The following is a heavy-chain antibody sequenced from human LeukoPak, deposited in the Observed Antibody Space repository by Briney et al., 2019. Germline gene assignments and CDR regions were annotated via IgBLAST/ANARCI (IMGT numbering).Heavy chain of an antibody. CDR2: IYTSGIT. J-gene: IGHJ4*02. D-gene: IGHD6-13*01. CDR1: GGSVSSYY. Sequence: SSETLSLTCTVSGGSVSSYYWSWIRQPAGEGLEWIGHIYTSGITNYNPSLKSRVTMSVDTSKNQFSLKLTSVTAADTAVYYCARGGYSGSWPDYWGQGTLVTVSS. CDR3: ARGGYSGSWPDY. V-gene: IGHV4-4*07.